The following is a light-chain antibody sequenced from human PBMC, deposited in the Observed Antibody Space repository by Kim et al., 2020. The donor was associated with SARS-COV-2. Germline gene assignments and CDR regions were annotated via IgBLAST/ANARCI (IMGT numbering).Light chain of an antibody. J-gene: IGLJ1*01. CDR3: CSYAGSSPYV. CDR2: DVS. CDR1: SSDVGGYNY. V-gene: IGLV2-11*01. Sequence: GQAVTISCTGTSSDVGGYNYVSWYQQHPGKAPKLMIYDVSKRPSGVPDRFSGSKSGNTASLTISGLQAEDEADYYCCSYAGSSPYVFGTGTKVTVL.